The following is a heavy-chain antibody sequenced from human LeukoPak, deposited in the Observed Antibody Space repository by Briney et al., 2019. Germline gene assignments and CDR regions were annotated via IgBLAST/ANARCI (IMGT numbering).Heavy chain of an antibody. CDR3: ARGYCSGGGCLDTDSDY. CDR1: GYTFTRYQ. CDR2: MIPNSGNT. Sequence: ASLKVSCKASGYTFTRYQINWVRQATGQGLEGMGWMIPNSGNTGYAQKFQGRVTMTRNTSISTAYMELSSLRSEDTAVYYCARGYCSGGGCLDTDSDYWGQGTLVTVSS. V-gene: IGHV1-8*01. D-gene: IGHD2-15*01. J-gene: IGHJ4*02.